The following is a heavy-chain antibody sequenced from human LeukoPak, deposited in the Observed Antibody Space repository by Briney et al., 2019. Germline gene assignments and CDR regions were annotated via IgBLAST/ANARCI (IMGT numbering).Heavy chain of an antibody. CDR3: ARDPATPYCGGDCYSGMVDAFDI. CDR2: ISAYNVNT. J-gene: IGHJ3*02. V-gene: IGHV1-18*01. CDR1: GYTFTSYG. Sequence: GASVKVSCKASGYTFTSYGISGVRQAPGQGVEWMGWISAYNVNTNYAQKLRGRVTMTPDTSTSTAYMTLRSLRSDDTAVYYCARDPATPYCGGDCYSGMVDAFDIWGQGTIVTVSS. D-gene: IGHD2-21*02.